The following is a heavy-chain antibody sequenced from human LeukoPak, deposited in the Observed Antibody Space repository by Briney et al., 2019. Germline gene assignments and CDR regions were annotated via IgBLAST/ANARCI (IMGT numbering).Heavy chain of an antibody. CDR1: GDSISSTSYY. Sequence: SETLSLTCIVSGDSISSTSYYWAWIRKPPGKGLEWIGSIYYTGSTYYGPSFKSRVTMSVDTSKNQFSLKVTSVTPKDTALYYCARSSRTDFWGGYPDFWGQGTLVTVSS. V-gene: IGHV4-39*01. CDR3: ARSSRTDFWGGYPDF. D-gene: IGHD3-3*01. J-gene: IGHJ4*02. CDR2: IYYTGST.